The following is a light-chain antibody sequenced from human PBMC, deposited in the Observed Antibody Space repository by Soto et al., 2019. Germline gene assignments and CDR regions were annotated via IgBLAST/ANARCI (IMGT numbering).Light chain of an antibody. CDR2: GAS. V-gene: IGKV3-15*01. J-gene: IGKJ2*01. CDR1: QSVNNN. CDR3: QQYNNLPPDT. Sequence: EIILTQSPASLSVSPGERATLSCRASQSVNNNLAWYQQKPGQAHRLLIYGASTRATGIPGRFRGSGSGTEFTLTITSLQSEDFAVYCCQQYNNLPPDTFGQGTKLEIK.